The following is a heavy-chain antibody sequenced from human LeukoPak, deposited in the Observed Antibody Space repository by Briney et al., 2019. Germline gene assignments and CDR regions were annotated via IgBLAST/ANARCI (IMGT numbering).Heavy chain of an antibody. CDR2: ISRSGDSS. D-gene: IGHD5-12*01. CDR1: GFSFNTYA. J-gene: IGHJ3*01. Sequence: GGSLRLSCAASGFSFNTYAMSWVRQGTGKGLDWVSSISRSGDSSYYADSVKGRLTISRDNSTNILYLQMKSQAEGDTAVYYCARDKSVLDGGYESTFAVWGQGTVVTVSS. CDR3: ARDKSVLDGGYESTFAV. V-gene: IGHV3-23*01.